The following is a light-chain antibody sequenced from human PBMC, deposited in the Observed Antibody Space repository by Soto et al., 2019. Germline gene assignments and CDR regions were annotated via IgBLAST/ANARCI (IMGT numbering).Light chain of an antibody. CDR2: LGS. V-gene: IGKV2-28*01. CDR1: QSLLHSNGNIY. Sequence: DIVLTQSPLSLPVTPGEPASISCRSSQSLLHSNGNIYYDWYLQKPGQSPQLLIYLGSIRSSGVTDRFSGSGSCTDFTLTITRLEAEDVAVYYCMQDIHSPWTVGLGTKVEIK. CDR3: MQDIHSPWT. J-gene: IGKJ1*01.